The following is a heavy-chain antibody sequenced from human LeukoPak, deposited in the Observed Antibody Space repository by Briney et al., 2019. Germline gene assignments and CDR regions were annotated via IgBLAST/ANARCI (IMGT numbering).Heavy chain of an antibody. CDR2: ISSEKSYI. V-gene: IGHV3-21*01. CDR3: ARDYYDSSASPTFDH. D-gene: IGHD3-22*01. Sequence: GSLTLSCEASGFTFSDYTMNWVRQAPGKGLEWVSSISSEKSYIKYADSVKGRFSISRDNTNNSLFLEMRSLRVDDTAVYFCARDYYDSSASPTFDHWGQGKVVTVSS. CDR1: GFTFSDYT. J-gene: IGHJ4*02.